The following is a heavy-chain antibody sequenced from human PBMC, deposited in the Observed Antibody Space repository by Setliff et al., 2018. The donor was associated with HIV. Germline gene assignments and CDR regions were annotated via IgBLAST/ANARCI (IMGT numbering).Heavy chain of an antibody. CDR3: ARSMGAFDY. V-gene: IGHV4-39*07. CDR1: GGAISSRSYY. Sequence: SETLSLTCTVSGGAISSRSYYWGWIRQPPAKGLEWMGSIYYSGSTYYNPSLKSRVTTSINTSKNQFSLELSSVTAADTAAYYCARSMGAFDYWGPGALVTVSS. J-gene: IGHJ4*02. D-gene: IGHD1-26*01. CDR2: IYYSGST.